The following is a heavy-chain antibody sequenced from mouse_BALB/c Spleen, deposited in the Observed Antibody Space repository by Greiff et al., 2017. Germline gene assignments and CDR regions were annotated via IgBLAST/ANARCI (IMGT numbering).Heavy chain of an antibody. D-gene: IGHD2-14*01. CDR2: IAPGSGST. V-gene: IGHV1S41*01. CDR1: GYTFTSYW. CDR3: ARGGYRYYAMDY. Sequence: DLVKPGASVKLSCKASGYTFTSYWINWIKQRPGQGLEWIGRIAPGSGSTYYNEMFKGKATLTVDTSSSTAYMQLSSLTSEDTAVYFCARGGYRYYAMDYWGQGTSVTVSS. J-gene: IGHJ4*01.